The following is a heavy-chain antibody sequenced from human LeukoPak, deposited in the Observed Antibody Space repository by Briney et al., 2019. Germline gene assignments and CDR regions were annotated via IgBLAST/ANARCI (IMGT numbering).Heavy chain of an antibody. CDR2: ISSSGSTI. CDR1: GFTFSDYY. D-gene: IGHD5-24*01. J-gene: IGHJ3*02. Sequence: GGSLRLSCAASGFTFSDYYMSWIRQAPGKGLEWVSYISSSGSTIYYADSVKGRFTISRDNAKNSLYLQMNSLRAEDTAVYYCASQHYNLYAFDIWGQGTMVTVSS. V-gene: IGHV3-11*04. CDR3: ASQHYNLYAFDI.